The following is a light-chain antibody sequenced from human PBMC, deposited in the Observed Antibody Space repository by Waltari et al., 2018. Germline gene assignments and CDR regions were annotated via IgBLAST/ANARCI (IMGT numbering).Light chain of an antibody. V-gene: IGLV1-44*01. J-gene: IGLJ2*01. CDR2: NDH. CDR1: SSNIESNA. Sequence: QSVLTQPPSASGTPGQRVTISCSGSSSNIESNAVNWYKQLPGTAPKLRIYNDHAGHSRVPDRFCGSKFGTSASLAISGLQAEVEADYYCASWDDSLNCVIFGGGTKLTVL. CDR3: ASWDDSLNCVI.